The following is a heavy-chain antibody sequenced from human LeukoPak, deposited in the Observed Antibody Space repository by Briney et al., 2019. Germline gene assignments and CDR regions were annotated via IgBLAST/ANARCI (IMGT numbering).Heavy chain of an antibody. D-gene: IGHD6-19*01. CDR3: ARVGAVADDYYDMDV. Sequence: SVKVSCKASGGTFSSYAISWVRQAPGQGLEWMGRIIPILGIANYAQKFQGRVTITADKSTSTAYMELSSLRSEDTAVYYCARVGAVADDYYDMDVWGQGTTVTVSS. J-gene: IGHJ6*02. CDR2: IIPILGIA. V-gene: IGHV1-69*04. CDR1: GGTFSSYA.